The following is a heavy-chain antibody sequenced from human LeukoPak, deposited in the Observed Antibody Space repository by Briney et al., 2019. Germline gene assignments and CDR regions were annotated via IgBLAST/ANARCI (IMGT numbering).Heavy chain of an antibody. Sequence: SETLSLTCTVSGGSISSHYWSWIRQPPGKGLEWIGYIYYSGSTNYNPSLKSRVTISVDTSKNQFSLKLSSVTAADTAVYYCARAHSSSLPFDYWGQGTLVTVSS. CDR2: IYYSGST. CDR3: ARAHSSSLPFDY. J-gene: IGHJ4*02. V-gene: IGHV4-59*11. D-gene: IGHD6-13*01. CDR1: GGSISSHY.